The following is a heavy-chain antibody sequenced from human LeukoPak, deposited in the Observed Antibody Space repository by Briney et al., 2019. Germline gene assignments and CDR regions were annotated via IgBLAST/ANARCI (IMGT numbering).Heavy chain of an antibody. J-gene: IGHJ5*02. D-gene: IGHD2-2*01. V-gene: IGHV3-20*01. Sequence: GGSLRLSCAASGFTFDDYGMSWVRQVPGKGLEWVSPINWNGAATDYADSVKGRFTISRDNAKNSLYLQMNSLRAEDTALYHCKTDMLDCSSNSCYHEAWGQGNLVPVSS. CDR3: KTDMLDCSSNSCYHEA. CDR1: GFTFDDYG. CDR2: INWNGAAT.